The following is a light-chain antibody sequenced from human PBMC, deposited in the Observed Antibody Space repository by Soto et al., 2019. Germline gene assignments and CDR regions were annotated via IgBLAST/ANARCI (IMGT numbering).Light chain of an antibody. Sequence: EIVLTQSPDTLSLSPGERATLSCRASQSVSNTYLAWYQQKPGQAPRLLIYGASIRATDIPDRFSGSGSGTDFTLTISRLEPEDFAVYFCQQYYNWPRTFGQGTKVEI. CDR1: QSVSNTY. J-gene: IGKJ1*01. V-gene: IGKV3-20*01. CDR3: QQYYNWPRT. CDR2: GAS.